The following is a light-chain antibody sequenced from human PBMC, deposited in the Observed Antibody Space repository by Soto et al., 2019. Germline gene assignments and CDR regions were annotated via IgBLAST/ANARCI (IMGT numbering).Light chain of an antibody. CDR3: QQLSNWPWT. Sequence: EIVLTQSPATLSLSPGERATLSCRASESVSTFLAWYQQKPGQAPRLLIYEASSRATGIPARFSGGGSGTVFTLTISRLEPEDFAVYYCQQLSNWPWTFGQGTKVEI. J-gene: IGKJ1*01. CDR2: EAS. CDR1: ESVSTF. V-gene: IGKV3-11*01.